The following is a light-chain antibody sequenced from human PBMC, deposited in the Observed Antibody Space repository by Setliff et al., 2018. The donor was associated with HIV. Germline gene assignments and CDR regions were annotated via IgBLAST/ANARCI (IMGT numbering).Light chain of an antibody. J-gene: IGLJ1*01. CDR3: CSYAGTYTSLFV. CDR1: SSDVGGHDS. Sequence: QSALTQPRSVSGSPGQSVTISCTGTSSDVGGHDSLSWYQQHAGEAPKVLIFDVTQRPSGVPHRFSGSKSGNTASLTISGLQADDEAEYYCCSYAGTYTSLFVFGTGTKVT. CDR2: DVT. V-gene: IGLV2-11*01.